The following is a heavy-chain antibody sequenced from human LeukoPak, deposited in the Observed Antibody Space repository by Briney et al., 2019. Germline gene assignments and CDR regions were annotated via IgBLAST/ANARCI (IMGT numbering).Heavy chain of an antibody. V-gene: IGHV1-69*01. CDR3: ARDSRRITIFGVDRRYNWFDP. D-gene: IGHD3-3*01. Sequence: SVKVSCKASGGTFSSYAISWVRQAPGQGLEWMGGIIPIFGTANYAQKFQGRVTITADESTSTAYMELSSLRSEDTAVYYCARDSRRITIFGVDRRYNWFDPWGQGTLVTVSS. CDR2: IIPIFGTA. J-gene: IGHJ5*02. CDR1: GGTFSSYA.